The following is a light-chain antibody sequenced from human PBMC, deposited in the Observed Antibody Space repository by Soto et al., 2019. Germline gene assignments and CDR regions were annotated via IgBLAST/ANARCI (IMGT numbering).Light chain of an antibody. CDR3: QQSYRNPIT. J-gene: IGKJ5*01. V-gene: IGKV1-39*01. CDR1: QSISNY. CDR2: AAS. Sequence: DIQMTQSASSLSASVGDRVTITCRASQSISNYLNWYQQKPGKVPNLLIHAASSLQSGVPPRFSGSGSGTDFTLTISSLQPEDFATYFCQQSYRNPITFGQGTRLEIK.